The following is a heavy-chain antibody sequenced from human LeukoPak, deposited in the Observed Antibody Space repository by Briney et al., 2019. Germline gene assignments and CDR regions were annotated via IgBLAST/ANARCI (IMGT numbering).Heavy chain of an antibody. J-gene: IGHJ1*01. V-gene: IGHV3-30-3*01. Sequence: GGSLRLSCVVSGFNFDNFALHWVRQAPGKGLEWVAVISYDGSNKYYADSVKGRFTISRDNSKNTLYLQMNSLRAEDTAVYYCARDHLVSSSWYFQHWXXXXLVTVSS. D-gene: IGHD6-13*01. CDR2: ISYDGSNK. CDR1: GFNFDNFA. CDR3: ARDHLVSSSWYFQH.